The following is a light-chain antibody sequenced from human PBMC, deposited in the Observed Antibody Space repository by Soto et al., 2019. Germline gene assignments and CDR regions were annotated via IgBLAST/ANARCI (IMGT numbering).Light chain of an antibody. Sequence: EIVLTQSPATLSLSPGERATLSCRASQSINNYLAWYQQKPGQAPRLLIYDASNRATGIPARFSGSGSGTDFTLTISSLEPEDFAVYHSPRRTNWPPRLGGGTKVDIK. CDR2: DAS. V-gene: IGKV3-11*01. CDR1: QSINNY. CDR3: PRRTNWPPR. J-gene: IGKJ4*01.